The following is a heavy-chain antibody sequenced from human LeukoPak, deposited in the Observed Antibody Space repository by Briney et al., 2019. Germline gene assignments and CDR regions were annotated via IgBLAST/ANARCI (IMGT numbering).Heavy chain of an antibody. CDR1: GGSFSGYY. J-gene: IGHJ4*02. V-gene: IGHV4-34*01. CDR2: INHSGST. CDR3: ARLGAGPTYYDFWSGYSSFYFDY. D-gene: IGHD3-3*01. Sequence: SETLSLTCAVYGGSFSGYYWSWIRQPPGKGLEWIGEINHSGSTNYNPSLKSRVTISIDTSKNQFSLKLSSVTAADTAVYYCARLGAGPTYYDFWSGYSSFYFDYWGQGTLVTVSS.